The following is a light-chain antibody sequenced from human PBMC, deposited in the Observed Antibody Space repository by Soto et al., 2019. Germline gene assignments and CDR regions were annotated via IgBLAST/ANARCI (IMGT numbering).Light chain of an antibody. V-gene: IGLV2-14*01. CDR2: EVS. CDR3: SSYTLRNTLVL. J-gene: IGLJ7*01. CDR1: SSDVGGYNF. Sequence: QSVLTQPASVSGSPGPSITISCTGTSSDVGGYNFVSWYQQHPGKAPRLIIYEVSSRPSGVSYRFSGSKSGNTASLTISGLQAEDEADYYCSSYTLRNTLVLFGGGTQLTVL.